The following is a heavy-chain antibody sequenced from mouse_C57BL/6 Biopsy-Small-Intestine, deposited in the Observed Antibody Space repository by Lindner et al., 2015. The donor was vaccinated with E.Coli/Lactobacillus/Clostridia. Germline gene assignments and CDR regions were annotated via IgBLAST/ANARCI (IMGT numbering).Heavy chain of an antibody. CDR1: GYTFTNFW. Sequence: VQLQESGAELVRPGTSVNMSCKASGYTFTNFWIGWAKQRPGHGLEWIGDIFPGGVYTNYNEKFKGKATLTADKSSSTAYMQFSSLTSEDSAIYYCARGDFYGSNYYYTLDYWGQGTSVTVSS. J-gene: IGHJ4*01. CDR2: IFPGGVYT. D-gene: IGHD1-1*01. CDR3: ARGDFYGSNYYYTLDY. V-gene: IGHV1-63*01.